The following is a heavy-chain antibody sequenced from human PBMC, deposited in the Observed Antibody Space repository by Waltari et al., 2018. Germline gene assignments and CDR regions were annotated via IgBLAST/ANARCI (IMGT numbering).Heavy chain of an antibody. CDR3: AKDLRTSGWYHYFDY. D-gene: IGHD6-19*01. CDR1: GFIFSNYG. CDR2: IWYDGGDK. Sequence: QVQLVESGGGVVQPGTSLRLSCAASGFIFSNYGMHWVRQAPGKGLEWVAFIWYDGGDKYYSDSFRGRFTVSKDNSKQTLYLQMNSLRADDTAVYYCAKDLRTSGWYHYFDYWGQGTRVTVSS. J-gene: IGHJ4*02. V-gene: IGHV3-33*06.